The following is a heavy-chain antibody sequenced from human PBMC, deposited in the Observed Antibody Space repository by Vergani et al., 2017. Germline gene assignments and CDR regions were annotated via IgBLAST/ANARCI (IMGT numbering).Heavy chain of an antibody. CDR3: AAAAKGYSGYDWWIGVFDY. CDR2: INPNSGGT. Sequence: QVQLVQSGAEVKKPGSSVKVSCKASGYTFTGYYMHWVRQAPGQGLEWMGWINPNSGGTNYAQKFQGWVTMTRDTSISTAYMELSRLRSDDTAVYACAAAAKGYSGYDWWIGVFDYWGQGTLVTVSS. V-gene: IGHV1-2*04. J-gene: IGHJ4*02. CDR1: GYTFTGYY. D-gene: IGHD5-12*01.